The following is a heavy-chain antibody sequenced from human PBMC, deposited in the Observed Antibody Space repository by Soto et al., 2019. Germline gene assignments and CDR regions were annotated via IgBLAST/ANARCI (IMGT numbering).Heavy chain of an antibody. CDR2: ISSSSSYI. V-gene: IGHV3-21*01. CDR1: GFTFSSYS. D-gene: IGHD6-13*01. CDR3: ARVVSSSWNGAYYYYYGMDV. J-gene: IGHJ6*02. Sequence: GGSLRLSCAASGFTFSSYSMNWVRQAPGKGLEWVSSISSSSSYIYYADSVKGRFTISRDNAKNSLYLQMNSLRAEDTAVYYCARVVSSSWNGAYYYYYGMDVWGQGTTATVSS.